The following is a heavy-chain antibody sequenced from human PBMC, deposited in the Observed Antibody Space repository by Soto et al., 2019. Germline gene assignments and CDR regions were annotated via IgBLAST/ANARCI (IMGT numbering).Heavy chain of an antibody. CDR2: IYSGGST. J-gene: IGHJ6*01. V-gene: IGHV3-53*01. Sequence: PGGSLRLSCAASGFTVSSNYMSWVRQAPGKGLEWVSVIYSGGSTYYADSVKGRFTISRDNSKNTLYLQMNSLRAEDTAVYYCARDIRFLEWRPNYYGMDVWGQGTTVTVSS. CDR3: ARDIRFLEWRPNYYGMDV. D-gene: IGHD3-3*01. CDR1: GFTVSSNY.